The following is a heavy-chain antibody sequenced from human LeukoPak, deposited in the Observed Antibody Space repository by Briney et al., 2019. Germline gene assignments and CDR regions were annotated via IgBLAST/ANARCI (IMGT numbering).Heavy chain of an antibody. V-gene: IGHV4-4*07. J-gene: IGHJ3*02. Sequence: SETLSLTCTVSGDSISSYYWSWIRQPAGKGLEWIGRIYSSGSTNYNPSLKSRVTMSVDTSKNQFSLKLRSVTAADTAVYYCARLLISAFDIWGQGTMVTVSS. CDR3: ARLLISAFDI. D-gene: IGHD2-15*01. CDR1: GDSISSYY. CDR2: IYSSGST.